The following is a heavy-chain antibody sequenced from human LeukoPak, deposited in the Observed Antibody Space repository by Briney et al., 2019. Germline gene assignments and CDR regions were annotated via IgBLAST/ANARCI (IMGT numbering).Heavy chain of an antibody. V-gene: IGHV3-21*01. D-gene: IGHD6-6*01. Sequence: GGSLRLSYAASGFTFSSYAISWVRLAPGKGLEGVSSITSSSSYIYYADSVKGRFTISRDNAKNSLYLQMNSLRAEDTAVYYCARNWGAYSSSPYLNHWGQGTLVTVSS. CDR3: ARNWGAYSSSPYLNH. CDR1: GFTFSSYA. J-gene: IGHJ1*01. CDR2: ITSSSSYI.